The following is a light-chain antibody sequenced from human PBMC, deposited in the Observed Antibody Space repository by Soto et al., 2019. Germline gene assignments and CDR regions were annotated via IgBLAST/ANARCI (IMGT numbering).Light chain of an antibody. Sequence: DIQMTQSPSSLSASVGDRVTITCRASENIARHLNWYQQKPGKAPKLLIYAASSLQNGVASRFRGGGSGTDFTLTISNLQPEDFATYYCQQSYSTLSITFGQGTRLEIK. CDR1: ENIARH. CDR2: AAS. J-gene: IGKJ5*01. CDR3: QQSYSTLSIT. V-gene: IGKV1-39*01.